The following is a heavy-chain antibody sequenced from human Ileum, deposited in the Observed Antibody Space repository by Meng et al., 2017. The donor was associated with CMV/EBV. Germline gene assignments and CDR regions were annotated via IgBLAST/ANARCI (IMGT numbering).Heavy chain of an antibody. Sequence: QVQLQESGPGLVKPSQTLSPTCTVYGGSISSGGYYWNWIRQRPGKGLEWIGYIIYSGSTYYNPSLKSRLSISLDTSKNQFSLKLTSVTAADTAVYYCARDEAIAAPLDYWGQGILVTVSS. J-gene: IGHJ4*02. D-gene: IGHD6-13*01. CDR3: ARDEAIAAPLDY. V-gene: IGHV4-31*03. CDR1: GGSISSGGYY. CDR2: IIYSGST.